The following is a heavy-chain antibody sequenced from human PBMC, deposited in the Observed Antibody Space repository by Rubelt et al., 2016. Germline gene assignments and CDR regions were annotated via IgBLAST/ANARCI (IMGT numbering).Heavy chain of an antibody. D-gene: IGHD6-13*01. V-gene: IGHV1-69*01. CDR2: IIPIFGTA. J-gene: IGHJ4*02. CDR1: GGTFRSYA. Sequence: QVQLVQSGAEVKKPGSSVMVSCKASGGTFRSYAISWVRQAPGQGLEWMGGIIPIFGTATDAQKFQGRVTIIADESTSTSYMELSSLRSEDTAVYYCARRPQLGPFDYWGQGTLVTVSS. CDR3: ARRPQLGPFDY.